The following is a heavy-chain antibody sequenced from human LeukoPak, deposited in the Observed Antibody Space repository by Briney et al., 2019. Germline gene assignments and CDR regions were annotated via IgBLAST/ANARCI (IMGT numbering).Heavy chain of an antibody. J-gene: IGHJ5*02. V-gene: IGHV4-59*01. CDR3: ARRDDYSDYVSNFDP. CDR1: GGSISSYY. D-gene: IGHD4-11*01. Sequence: SETLSLTCTVSGGSISSYYWSWIRQPPGKGLEWIGYIYYRGSTNYNPSLKSRVTISADTSKKQFSLKLSSVTAADTAVYYCARRDDYSDYVSNFDPWGQGTLVTVSS. CDR2: IYYRGST.